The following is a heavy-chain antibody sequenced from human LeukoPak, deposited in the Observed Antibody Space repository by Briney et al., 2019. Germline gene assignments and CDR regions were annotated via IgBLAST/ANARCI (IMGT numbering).Heavy chain of an antibody. Sequence: NPSETLSLTCTVSGGSISSSSYYWGWIRQHPGKGLEWFGYIYYSGSTYYNPSLKSRVTISVDTSKNQFSLKLSSVTAADTAVYYCARAGDYVWGSYRFDYWGQGTLVTVSS. V-gene: IGHV4-31*03. CDR1: GGSISSSSYY. J-gene: IGHJ4*02. CDR3: ARAGDYVWGSYRFDY. D-gene: IGHD3-16*02. CDR2: IYYSGST.